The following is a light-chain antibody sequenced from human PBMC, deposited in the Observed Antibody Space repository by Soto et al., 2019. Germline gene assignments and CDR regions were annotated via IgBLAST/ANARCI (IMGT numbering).Light chain of an antibody. CDR2: GTS. Sequence: EIVLTQSPGTLSLSPGERATLSCRASQSVSSSYLAWYQHKPGRAPRLLIDGTSSRATGIPDRFSGSGSGTDFTLTISRLEPEDIAVYYCQQYGSLVTFGQGTKVEI. CDR3: QQYGSLVT. J-gene: IGKJ1*01. CDR1: QSVSSSY. V-gene: IGKV3-20*01.